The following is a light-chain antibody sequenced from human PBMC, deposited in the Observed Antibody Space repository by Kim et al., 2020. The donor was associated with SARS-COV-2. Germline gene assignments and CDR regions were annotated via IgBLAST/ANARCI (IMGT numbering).Light chain of an antibody. J-gene: IGKJ2*01. CDR1: QSLLYSSDNKIY. Sequence: DIVMTQSPDSLAVSLGERATINCKSSQSLLYSSDNKIYIAWYQHKPGQAPKLLIYWASTRESGVPDRFSGSGSGTDFTLTINNLQAEDVAVYYCQQFYTTPYTFGRGTKLEI. CDR3: QQFYTTPYT. V-gene: IGKV4-1*01. CDR2: WAS.